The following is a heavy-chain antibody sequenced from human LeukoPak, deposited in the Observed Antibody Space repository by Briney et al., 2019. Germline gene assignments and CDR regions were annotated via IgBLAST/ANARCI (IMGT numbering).Heavy chain of an antibody. D-gene: IGHD3-16*02. J-gene: IGHJ4*02. CDR2: ISSSSSSI. CDR1: GFTFSSYS. Sequence: GGSLRLSCVASGFTFSSYSMNWVRQAPGKGLEWVSSISSSSSSIYYADSVKGGFTISRDNAKNSLYLQMNSLRAEDTAVYYCARDLTSGGVIVTHDYWGQGTLVTVPS. CDR3: ARDLTSGGVIVTHDY. V-gene: IGHV3-21*01.